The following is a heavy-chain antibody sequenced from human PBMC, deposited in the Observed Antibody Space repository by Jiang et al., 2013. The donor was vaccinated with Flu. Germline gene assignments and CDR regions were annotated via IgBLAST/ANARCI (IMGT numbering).Heavy chain of an antibody. CDR1: GYSFTSYW. D-gene: IGHD3/OR15-3a*01. Sequence: GAEVKKPGESLKISCKGSGYSFTSYWIGWVRQMPGKGLEWMGIIYPGDSDTRYSPSFQGQVTISADKSISTAYLQWSSLKASDTAMYYCARHPARWERTGAFDIWGQGTMVTVSS. J-gene: IGHJ3*02. CDR2: IYPGDSDT. V-gene: IGHV5-51*01. CDR3: ARHPARWERTGAFDI.